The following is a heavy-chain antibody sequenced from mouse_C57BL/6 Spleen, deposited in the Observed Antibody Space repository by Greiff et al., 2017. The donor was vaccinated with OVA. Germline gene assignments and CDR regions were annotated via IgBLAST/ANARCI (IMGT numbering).Heavy chain of an antibody. J-gene: IGHJ2*01. V-gene: IGHV1-52*01. CDR3: ARDSSGYVGDYFDY. D-gene: IGHD3-2*02. CDR1: GYTFTSYW. Sequence: QVQLKQPGAELVRPGSSVKLSCKASGYTFTSYWMHWVKQRPIQGLEWIGNIDPSDSETHYNQKFKDKATLTVDKSSSTAYMQLSSLTSEDSAVYYCARDSSGYVGDYFDYWGQGTTLTVSS. CDR2: IDPSDSET.